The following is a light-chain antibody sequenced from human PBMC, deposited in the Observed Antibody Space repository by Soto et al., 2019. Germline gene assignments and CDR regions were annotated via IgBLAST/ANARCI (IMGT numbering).Light chain of an antibody. CDR3: QQSYNWPWT. Sequence: VLTQSPATLSVSPGERATLSCRASKSISTNLAWFLQKPGQAPRLLISRASTRATGIPARFSGSGSGTEFTLTISSLQSEDFAVYYCQQSYNWPWTFGQGTKVDIK. V-gene: IGKV3-15*01. CDR1: KSISTN. CDR2: RAS. J-gene: IGKJ1*01.